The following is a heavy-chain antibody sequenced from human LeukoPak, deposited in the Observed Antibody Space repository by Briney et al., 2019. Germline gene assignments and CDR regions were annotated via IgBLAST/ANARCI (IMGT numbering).Heavy chain of an antibody. Sequence: GGSLRLSCAVSGITLSNYGMSWVRQAPGKGLEWGAGISDSGGRTNYADSVKGRFTISRDNPKNTLYLQMNSLRPEDTAVYFCAKRGVVIRVILVGFHKEAYYFDSWGQGVLVTVSS. CDR1: GITLSNYG. CDR2: ISDSGGRT. D-gene: IGHD3-22*01. V-gene: IGHV3-23*01. CDR3: AKRGVVIRVILVGFHKEAYYFDS. J-gene: IGHJ4*02.